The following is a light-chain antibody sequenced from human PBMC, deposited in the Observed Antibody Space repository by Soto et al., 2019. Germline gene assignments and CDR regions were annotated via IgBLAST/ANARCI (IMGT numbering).Light chain of an antibody. J-gene: IGLJ2*01. CDR2: STK. V-gene: IGLV7-43*01. CDR3: LLYYGGQLGV. CDR1: TGAVTSGYY. Sequence: QAVVTQEPSLTVSPGGTVTLTCATSTGAVTSGYYPNWFQQKPGQAPRALIYSTKNKYSWTPARFSGSLLGGKAALTRSGVQPEDEADYYCLLYYGGQLGVFGGGTKLTVL.